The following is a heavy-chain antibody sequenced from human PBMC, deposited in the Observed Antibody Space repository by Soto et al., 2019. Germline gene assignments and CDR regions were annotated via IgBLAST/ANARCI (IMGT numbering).Heavy chain of an antibody. J-gene: IGHJ4*02. CDR3: ARGRYGDY. CDR1: GYAFTTYG. V-gene: IGHV1-18*01. CDR2: ISAHNGNT. D-gene: IGHD1-1*01. Sequence: QVHLVQSGAEVKKPGASVKVSCQGSGYAFTTYGITWVRQAPGQGLEWMGWISAHNGNTNYAQKLQGRVTVTRDTSTSTAYIELRNLRYDDTAGYYCARGRYGDYWGQGALVTVSS.